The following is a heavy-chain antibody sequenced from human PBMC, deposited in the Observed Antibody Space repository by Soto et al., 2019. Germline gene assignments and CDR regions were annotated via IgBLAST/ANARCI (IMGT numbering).Heavy chain of an antibody. CDR1: GGSISSGDYY. J-gene: IGHJ2*01. D-gene: IGHD3-3*01. CDR3: SRFMYYHFWSGSDYWYFDL. CDR2: IYYSGST. V-gene: IGHV4-30-4*01. Sequence: QVQLQESGPGLVKPSQTLSLTCTVSGGSISSGDYYWSWIRQPPGKGLEWIGYIYYSGSTYYNPSLKSRVTISVDSSKNQFSLKLSSVTAADTAVYYCSRFMYYHFWSGSDYWYFDLWGRGTLVTVSS.